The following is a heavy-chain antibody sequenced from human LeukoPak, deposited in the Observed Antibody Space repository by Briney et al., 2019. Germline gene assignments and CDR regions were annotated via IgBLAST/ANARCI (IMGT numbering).Heavy chain of an antibody. V-gene: IGHV4-59*01. Sequence: LEWVGYIYYSGSTNYNPSLKSRVTISVDTSKNQFSLKLSSVTAADTAVYYCARFNSGFDPWAREPWSPSPQ. CDR2: IYYSGST. CDR3: ARFNSGFDP. J-gene: IGHJ5*02. D-gene: IGHD5-18*01.